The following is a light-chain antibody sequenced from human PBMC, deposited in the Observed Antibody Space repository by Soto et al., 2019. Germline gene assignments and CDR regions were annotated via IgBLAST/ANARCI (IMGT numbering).Light chain of an antibody. V-gene: IGLV2-14*01. CDR1: SSDVGGYNY. Sequence: QSVLTQPASVSGSPGQSITISCTGTSSDVGGYNYVSWYQQHPGKAPKLMIYEVSNRPSGVSNRFSGSKSGNTASLTISGLQAEDEADYYCSSYTSSSTRVVFGGGTQLTVL. CDR2: EVS. J-gene: IGLJ2*01. CDR3: SSYTSSSTRVV.